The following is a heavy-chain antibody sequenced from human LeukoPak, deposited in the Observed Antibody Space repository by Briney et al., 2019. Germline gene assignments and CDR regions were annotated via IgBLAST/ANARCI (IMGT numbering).Heavy chain of an antibody. V-gene: IGHV3-15*01. CDR2: IKSKTDGGTT. CDR3: TTDEVLLWFGDPPFDY. D-gene: IGHD3-10*01. CDR1: GFTFSNAW. J-gene: IGHJ4*02. Sequence: GGSLRLSCAASGFTFSNAWMSRVRQAPGKGLEWVGRIKSKTDGGTTDYAAPVKGRFTISRDDSKNTLYLQMNSLKTEDTAVYYCTTDEVLLWFGDPPFDYWGQGTLVTVSS.